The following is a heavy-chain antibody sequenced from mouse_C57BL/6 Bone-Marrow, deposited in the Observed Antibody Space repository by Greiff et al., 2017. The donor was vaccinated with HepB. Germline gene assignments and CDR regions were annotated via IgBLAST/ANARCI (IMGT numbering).Heavy chain of an antibody. CDR2: INPNNGGT. J-gene: IGHJ4*01. CDR1: GFTFTDYN. D-gene: IGHD1-1*01. Sequence: VQLQQSGPELVKPGASVKIPCKASGFTFTDYNMDWVKQSHGKSLEWIGDINPNNGGTIYNQKFKGKATLTVDKSSSTAYMELRSLTSEDTAVYYCARRGTTVVPLSDAMDYWGQGTSVTVSS. V-gene: IGHV1-18*01. CDR3: ARRGTTVVPLSDAMDY.